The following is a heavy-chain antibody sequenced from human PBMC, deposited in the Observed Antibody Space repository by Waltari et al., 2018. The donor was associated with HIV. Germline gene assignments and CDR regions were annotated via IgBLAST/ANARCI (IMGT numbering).Heavy chain of an antibody. Sequence: QVQLVESGGGVVQPGRSLRLSCAASGFSFSSFAMYWVRQAPGKGLEWVALISYDGSGEYYADSVKGRFTISRDNSKNTLHLQMNSLRAEDTALYYCARDLGLQQWFYGVFDYWGQGTLVTVSS. V-gene: IGHV3-30*01. CDR1: GFSFSSFA. CDR3: ARDLGLQQWFYGVFDY. J-gene: IGHJ4*02. D-gene: IGHD6-19*01. CDR2: ISYDGSGE.